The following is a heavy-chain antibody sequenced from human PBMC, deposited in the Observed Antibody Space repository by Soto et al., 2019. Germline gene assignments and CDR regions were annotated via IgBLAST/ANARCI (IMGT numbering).Heavy chain of an antibody. D-gene: IGHD5-12*01. V-gene: IGHV4-4*02. CDR3: ARSSTSRDGYNRPFDY. J-gene: IGHJ4*02. CDR2: IYHSGST. Sequence: SETLSLTCAVSGGSISSSNWWSWVRQPPGKGLEWIGEIYHSGSTNYNPSLKSRVTISVDKSKNQFSLKLSSVTAADTAVYYCARSSTSRDGYNRPFDYWGQGTLVTVSS. CDR1: GGSISSSNW.